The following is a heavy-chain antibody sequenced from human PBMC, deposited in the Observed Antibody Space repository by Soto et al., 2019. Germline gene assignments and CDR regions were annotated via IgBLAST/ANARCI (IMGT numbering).Heavy chain of an antibody. CDR3: AREMATSSAIDE. CDR2: ISSDGTNT. Sequence: XESLTLFCAAPGFSVSSYGMPGVRQTTGKGLEWVAGISSDGTNTYYADSVKGRFTIYRDSSRDLVDLQMNRLRVDDTAVYYRAREMATSSAIDEWGRRSRVAVSS. J-gene: IGHJ4*02. CDR1: GFSVSSYG. D-gene: IGHD1-1*01. V-gene: IGHV3-30-3*01.